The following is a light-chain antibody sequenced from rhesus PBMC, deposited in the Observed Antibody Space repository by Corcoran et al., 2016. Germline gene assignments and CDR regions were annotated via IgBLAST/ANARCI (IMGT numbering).Light chain of an antibody. Sequence: DIQMTQSPSSLSASVGDTVTITCQASQGLGIYVAWYQQKPGKAPKALIYDASYLQGGVPSRFSGSGSGTDFTLTISSLQSEDVATYYCQQHNSFPRTFGGGTKVEIE. V-gene: IGKV1S14*01. CDR2: DAS. J-gene: IGKJ4*01. CDR3: QQHNSFPRT. CDR1: QGLGIY.